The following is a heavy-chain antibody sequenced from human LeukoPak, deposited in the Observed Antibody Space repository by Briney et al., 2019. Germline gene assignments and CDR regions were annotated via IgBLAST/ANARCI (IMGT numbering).Heavy chain of an antibody. CDR3: AKLGNTIFTGFDY. V-gene: IGHV3-21*04. J-gene: IGHJ4*02. CDR2: ISSSSSHI. CDR1: GFTFSSYS. Sequence: PGGSLRLSCAASGFTFSSYSMNWVRQAPGKGLEWVSSISSSSSHIYYADSVKGRFTISRDNSKNTLYLQMNSLRAEDTAVYYCAKLGNTIFTGFDYWGQGTLVTVSS. D-gene: IGHD3-9*01.